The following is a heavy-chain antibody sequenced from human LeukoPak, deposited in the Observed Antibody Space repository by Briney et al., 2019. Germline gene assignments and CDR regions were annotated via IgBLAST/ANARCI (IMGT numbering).Heavy chain of an antibody. CDR1: GGSISSGSYY. V-gene: IGHV4-61*02. J-gene: IGHJ4*02. Sequence: PSQTLSLTCTVSGGSISSGSYYWSWIRQPAGRGLEWIGRIYTSGSTNYNPSLKSRVTISVDTSKNQFSLKLSSVTAADTAVYYCAREIVGFPPHYYFDYWGQGTLVTVSS. CDR3: AREIVGFPPHYYFDY. CDR2: IYTSGST. D-gene: IGHD1-26*01.